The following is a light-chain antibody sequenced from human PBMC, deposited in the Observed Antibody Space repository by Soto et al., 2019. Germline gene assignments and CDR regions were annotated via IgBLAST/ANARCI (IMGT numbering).Light chain of an antibody. CDR3: SSYTSSSTAV. CDR1: SSDVGGYNY. V-gene: IGLV2-14*01. J-gene: IGLJ7*01. CDR2: DVS. Sequence: QSVLTQPASVSGSPGQSITISCTGTSSDVGGYNYVSWYQQHPGKSPKLMIYDVSNRPSGVSNRFSGSKSGNTASLTISGIQAEDEADYYCSSYTSSSTAVFGGGTQLTVL.